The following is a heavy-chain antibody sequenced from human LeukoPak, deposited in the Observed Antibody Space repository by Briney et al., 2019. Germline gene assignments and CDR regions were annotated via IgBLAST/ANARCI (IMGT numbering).Heavy chain of an antibody. Sequence: ASVKDSCKASGYTFTSYVINWVRQATGQGVGCMGWMNHNSGNTSYAQKFQGRVTMTRNNSISTAYMEMSSLRSEDTAVYYCARGLRDSSGREYFQHWGQGTLITVSS. D-gene: IGHD3-22*01. V-gene: IGHV1-8*02. CDR2: MNHNSGNT. J-gene: IGHJ1*01. CDR1: GYTFTSYV. CDR3: ARGLRDSSGREYFQH.